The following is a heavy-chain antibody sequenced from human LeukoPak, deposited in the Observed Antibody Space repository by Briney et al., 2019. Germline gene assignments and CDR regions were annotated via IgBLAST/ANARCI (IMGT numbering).Heavy chain of an antibody. CDR3: ARGHSSDKRRKFDP. V-gene: IGHV4-34*01. CDR1: GGSFSGYY. CDR2: INHSGST. J-gene: IGHJ5*02. D-gene: IGHD3-22*01. Sequence: SETLSLTCAVYGGSFSGYYWSWIRQPPGKGLEWIGEINHSGSTNYNPSLKSRVTISVDTSKNQFSLKLSSVTAADTAVYYCARGHSSDKRRKFDPWGQGTLVTVSS.